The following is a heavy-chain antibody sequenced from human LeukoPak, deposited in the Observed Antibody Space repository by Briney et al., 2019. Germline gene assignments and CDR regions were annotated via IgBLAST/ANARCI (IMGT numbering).Heavy chain of an antibody. CDR1: GYTFTGYY. Sequence: GASVKVSCKASGYTFTGYYMHWVRQAPGQGLEWMGWINSNSGGTNYAQKFQGRVTMTRDTSISTAYMELSRLRSDDTAVYYCATLGGFTTGTTKYYFDYWGQGTLVTVSS. D-gene: IGHD1-1*01. CDR3: ATLGGFTTGTTKYYFDY. CDR2: INSNSGGT. V-gene: IGHV1-2*02. J-gene: IGHJ4*02.